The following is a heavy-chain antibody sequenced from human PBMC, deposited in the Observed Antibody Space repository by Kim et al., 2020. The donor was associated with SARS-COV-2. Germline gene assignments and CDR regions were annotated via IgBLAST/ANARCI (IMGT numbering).Heavy chain of an antibody. CDR1: GYSFTSYD. J-gene: IGHJ6*02. CDR3: ARRASRPGSSGRQYYGLDV. Sequence: ASVKVSCKASGYSFTSYDLNWVRQATGQGPEWMGWLNPNIGNAGYAQKFQGRVTMSRNTSISTAYMELSSLRSEDTAVYYCARRASRPGSSGRQYYGLDVWGQGTTVTVSS. CDR2: LNPNIGNA. V-gene: IGHV1-8*01. D-gene: IGHD6-19*01.